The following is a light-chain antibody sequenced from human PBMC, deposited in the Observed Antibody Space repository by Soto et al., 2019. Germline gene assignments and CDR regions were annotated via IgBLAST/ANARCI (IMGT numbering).Light chain of an antibody. J-gene: IGLJ1*01. CDR3: SSYTDRKNLV. CDR1: SSDMDGYTS. V-gene: IGLV2-8*01. CDR2: YVT. Sequence: QSVLTQSDSGSGTPGQSVTVSCTGTSSDMDGYTSAAWYQEDPGKAPRVMNYYVTKRPPGVRDRFSCSKSGNTASLTVSAPLAEDEADYFCSSYTDRKNLVFGTGTKVTV.